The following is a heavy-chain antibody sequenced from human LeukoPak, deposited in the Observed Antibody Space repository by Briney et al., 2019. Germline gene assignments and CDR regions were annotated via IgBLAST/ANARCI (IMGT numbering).Heavy chain of an antibody. Sequence: PSQTLSLTCTVSGGSISSGGYYWSWIRQHPGKGLEWIGYIYYSGSTYYNPSLKSRVTISVDTSKNQLSLKLNSVTAADTAVYFCARATYSSSQYYYGMDVWGQGTTVTVSS. CDR2: IYYSGST. J-gene: IGHJ6*02. CDR3: ARATYSSSQYYYGMDV. V-gene: IGHV4-31*03. CDR1: GGSISSGGYY. D-gene: IGHD6-6*01.